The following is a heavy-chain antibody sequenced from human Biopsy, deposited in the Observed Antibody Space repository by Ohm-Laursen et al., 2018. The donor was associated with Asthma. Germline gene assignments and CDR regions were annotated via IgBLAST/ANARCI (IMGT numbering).Heavy chain of an antibody. Sequence: SLRLPCAASGFMFRSFGMHWARQAPGKGLEWVAVISYDGNHKFYEDSVKGRFTISRDNSKNTLYLQMNSLRTEDTAVYYCAKRRGYSGHDNDYWGQGTLVIVSS. CDR1: GFMFRSFG. V-gene: IGHV3-30*18. CDR2: ISYDGNHK. CDR3: AKRRGYSGHDNDY. J-gene: IGHJ4*02. D-gene: IGHD5-12*01.